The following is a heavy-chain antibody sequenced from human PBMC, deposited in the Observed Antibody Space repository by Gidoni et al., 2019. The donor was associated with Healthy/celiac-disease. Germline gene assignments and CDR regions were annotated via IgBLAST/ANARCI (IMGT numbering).Heavy chain of an antibody. CDR3: ARGPPRRGATVLKALFDY. D-gene: IGHD4-17*01. CDR2: INHSGST. J-gene: IGHJ4*02. Sequence: QVQLQQWGAGLLKPSETLSLTCAVYGGSFSGYYWSWIRQPPGKGLEWNGEINHSGSTNYNPSLKSRVTISVDTSKNQFSLKLSSVTAADTAVYYCARGPPRRGATVLKALFDYWGQGTLVTVSS. V-gene: IGHV4-34*01. CDR1: GGSFSGYY.